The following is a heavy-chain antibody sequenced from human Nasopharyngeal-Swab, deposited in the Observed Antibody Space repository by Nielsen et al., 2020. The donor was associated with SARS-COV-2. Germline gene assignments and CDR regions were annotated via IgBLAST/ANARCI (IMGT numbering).Heavy chain of an antibody. V-gene: IGHV4-34*01. D-gene: IGHD6-19*01. Sequence: ESLKISCAVYGGSFSGYYWSCIRQPPGKGLEWIGEINHSGSTNYNPSLKSRVTISVDTSKNQFSLKLSSVTAADTAVYYCARGLGDSSGWYTSTRYNWFDPWGQGTLVTVSS. CDR1: GGSFSGYY. CDR2: INHSGST. J-gene: IGHJ5*02. CDR3: ARGLGDSSGWYTSTRYNWFDP.